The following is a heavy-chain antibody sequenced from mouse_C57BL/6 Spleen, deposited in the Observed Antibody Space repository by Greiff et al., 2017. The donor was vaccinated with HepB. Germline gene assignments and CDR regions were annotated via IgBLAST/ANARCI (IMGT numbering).Heavy chain of an antibody. CDR3: ARQLDY. CDR1: GFTFSDYY. V-gene: IGHV5-12*01. CDR2: ISNGGGST. J-gene: IGHJ4*01. Sequence: DVTLVESGGGLVQPGGSLKLSCAASGFTFSDYYMYWVRQTPEKRLEWVAYISNGGGSTYYPDTVKGRFTIARDNAKNTLYLQMSRLKSEDTAMYYCARQLDYWGQGTSVTVSS.